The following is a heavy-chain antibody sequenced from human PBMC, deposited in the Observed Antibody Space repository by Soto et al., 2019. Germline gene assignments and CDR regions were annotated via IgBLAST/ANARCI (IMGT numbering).Heavy chain of an antibody. CDR1: GITFSSYA. J-gene: IGHJ4*02. D-gene: IGHD1-26*01. V-gene: IGHV3-23*01. CDR2: ISGSGDST. CDR3: ALRGSGSYFRY. Sequence: EVQLLESGGGLVQPGGSLRLSCAASGITFSSYAMNWVRQAPGKGLEWVSVISGSGDSTYYADSVKGRFTISRDNSKNTLYLQMNSLRAEATAVYYCALRGSGSYFRYWGQGTLVTVSS.